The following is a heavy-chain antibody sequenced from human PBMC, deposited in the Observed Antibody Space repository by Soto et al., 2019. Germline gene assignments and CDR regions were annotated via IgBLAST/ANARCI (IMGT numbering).Heavy chain of an antibody. CDR2: IWYDGSNK. V-gene: IGHV3-33*01. CDR3: AREMGQWPYNWFDP. J-gene: IGHJ5*02. CDR1: GFTFSSYG. D-gene: IGHD6-19*01. Sequence: PGGSLRLSCAASGFTFSSYGMHWVRQAPGKGLEWVAVIWYDGSNKYYADSVKGRFTISRDNSKNTLYLQMNSLRAEDTAVYYCAREMGQWPYNWFDPWGQGTLVTVSS.